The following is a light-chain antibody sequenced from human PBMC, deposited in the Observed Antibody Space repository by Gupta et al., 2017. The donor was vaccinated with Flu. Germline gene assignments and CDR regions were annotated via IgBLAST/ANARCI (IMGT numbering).Light chain of an antibody. CDR1: QGISNY. V-gene: IGKV1-27*01. CDR2: AAS. Sequence: DIHMTQSPSSLSASVGDRVTITCRASQGISNYVAWYQQKPGKVPKLLIYAASTLQSGVSSRFSGSGSGTDFTLTISSLRPEDVATYYCQKQDSAPLTFGHGTKVDIK. J-gene: IGKJ3*01. CDR3: QKQDSAPLT.